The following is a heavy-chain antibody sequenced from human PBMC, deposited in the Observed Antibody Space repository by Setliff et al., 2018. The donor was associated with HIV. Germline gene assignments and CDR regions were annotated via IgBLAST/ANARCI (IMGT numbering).Heavy chain of an antibody. J-gene: IGHJ3*02. CDR2: IKSKTDGGTT. D-gene: IGHD1-26*01. V-gene: IGHV3-15*01. CDR3: ARDYSGSFLGTFDI. Sequence: PGGSLRLSCAASGFTFSNAWMSWVRQAPGKGLEWVGRIKSKTDGGTTEYAAPVKGRFTISRDDSKNTLYLQMNSLRPEDTAVYYCARDYSGSFLGTFDIWGQGTMVTVSS. CDR1: GFTFSNAW.